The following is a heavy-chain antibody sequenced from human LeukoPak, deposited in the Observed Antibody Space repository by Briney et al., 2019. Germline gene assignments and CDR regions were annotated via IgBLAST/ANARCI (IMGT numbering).Heavy chain of an antibody. Sequence: GGSLRLSCAASGFTFSSYWMHWVRQAPGKGLVWVSRINSDGSSTSYADSVKGRFTISRDNAKNTLYLQMNSLRAEDTAVYYCARESLWFGGNDYWGQGTLVTVSS. V-gene: IGHV3-74*01. D-gene: IGHD3-10*01. CDR1: GFTFSSYW. J-gene: IGHJ4*02. CDR3: ARESLWFGGNDY. CDR2: INSDGSST.